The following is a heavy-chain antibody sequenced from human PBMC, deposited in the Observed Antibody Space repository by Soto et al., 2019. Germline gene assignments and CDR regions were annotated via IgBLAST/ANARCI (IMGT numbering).Heavy chain of an antibody. CDR1: VYSFTSYW. J-gene: IGHJ4*02. CDR2: IYPGDSDT. CDR3: ATNYYDSSGYYSTPDY. D-gene: IGHD3-22*01. Sequence: PGESLKISCKGCVYSFTSYWIGWVRQMPGKGLEWMGNIYPGDSDTRYSPSFQGQVTISADKSISTAYLQWSSLKASDTAMYYCATNYYDSSGYYSTPDYWGQGTLVTVSS. V-gene: IGHV5-51*01.